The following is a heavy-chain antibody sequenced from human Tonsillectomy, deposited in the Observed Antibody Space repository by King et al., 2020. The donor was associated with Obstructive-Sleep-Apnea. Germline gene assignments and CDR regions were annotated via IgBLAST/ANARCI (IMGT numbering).Heavy chain of an antibody. D-gene: IGHD2-15*01. CDR2: IKPNSGGT. Sequence: QLVQSGAEVKKPGASVKVSCKASGYTFTGYYMHWVRQAPGQGLEWMGWIKPNSGGTNYAQKFQGRVTMTRDTSISTAYMELSRLRSDDTAGYYCAGVGYCGGGSCYSFDPWGQGTLVTVSS. CDR1: GYTFTGYY. J-gene: IGHJ5*02. V-gene: IGHV1-2*02. CDR3: AGVGYCGGGSCYSFDP.